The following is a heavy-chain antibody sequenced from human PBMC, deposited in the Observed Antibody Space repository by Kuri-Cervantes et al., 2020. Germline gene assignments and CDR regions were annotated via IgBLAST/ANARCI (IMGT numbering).Heavy chain of an antibody. V-gene: IGHV5-51*01. D-gene: IGHD6-19*01. J-gene: IGHJ4*02. Sequence: KVSCKGSGYSSTSYWIGWVRQMPGKGLEWMGIIYPGDSDTRYSPSFQGQVTISADKSISTAYLQWSSLKASDTAMYYCARHKYSSGWSHFDYWGQGTLVTSPQ. CDR2: IYPGDSDT. CDR1: GYSSTSYW. CDR3: ARHKYSSGWSHFDY.